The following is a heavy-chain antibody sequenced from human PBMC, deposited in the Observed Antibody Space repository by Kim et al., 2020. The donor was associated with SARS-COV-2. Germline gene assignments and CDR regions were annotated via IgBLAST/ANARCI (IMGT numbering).Heavy chain of an antibody. D-gene: IGHD1-1*01. CDR3: ARYNWSGFDY. CDR2: T. J-gene: IGHJ4*02. Sequence: TNTPPPLNGRVTLSVDTSKNQFSLKLSSVTAADTAVYYCARYNWSGFDYWGQGTLVTVSS. V-gene: IGHV4-4*09.